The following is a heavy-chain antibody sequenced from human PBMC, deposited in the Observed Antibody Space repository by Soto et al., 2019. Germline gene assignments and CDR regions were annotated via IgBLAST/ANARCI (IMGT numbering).Heavy chain of an antibody. CDR1: GFSFSTDGMG. Sequence: QITLKESGPTLVKPTQTLTLTCTFSGFSFSTDGMGVGWIRQPPGKALEWLALIYWDDDKRFSPSQKSRLTITKDGSRHQVVPTLTNMDPADTATYYCAHVYWAASGTRYYFDYWGQGTLVTVSS. CDR3: AHVYWAASGTRYYFDY. J-gene: IGHJ4*02. D-gene: IGHD1-7*01. V-gene: IGHV2-5*02. CDR2: IYWDDDK.